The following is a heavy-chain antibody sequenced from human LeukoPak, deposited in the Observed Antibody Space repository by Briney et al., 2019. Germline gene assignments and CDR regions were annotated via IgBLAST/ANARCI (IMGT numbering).Heavy chain of an antibody. CDR1: GCTFSSYS. CDR3: ARDYSTGYYRRPIWFDP. J-gene: IGHJ5*02. CDR2: ISSSSSTI. D-gene: IGHD3-22*01. Sequence: GGSLRLTCAASGCTFSSYSWNWVRQAPGKGLEWVGDISSSSSTIYYADSVKGRFTISRDNAKNSLYLQMKRLRAEDTAVYYCARDYSTGYYRRPIWFDPWGQGTLVTASS. V-gene: IGHV3-48*01.